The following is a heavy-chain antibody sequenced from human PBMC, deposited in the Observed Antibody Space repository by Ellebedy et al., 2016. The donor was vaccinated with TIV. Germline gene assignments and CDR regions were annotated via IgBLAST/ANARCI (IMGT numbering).Heavy chain of an antibody. CDR2: ISGSGGST. V-gene: IGHV3-23*01. CDR1: GFTFSSYA. J-gene: IGHJ6*03. Sequence: GGSLRLXXAASGFTFSSYAMSWVRQAPGKGLEWVSAISGSGGSTYYADSVKGRFTISRDNSKNTLYLQMNSLRAEDTAVYYCTTEAVTIPTYYYYYYMDVWGKGTTVTVSS. CDR3: TTEAVTIPTYYYYYYMDV. D-gene: IGHD4-17*01.